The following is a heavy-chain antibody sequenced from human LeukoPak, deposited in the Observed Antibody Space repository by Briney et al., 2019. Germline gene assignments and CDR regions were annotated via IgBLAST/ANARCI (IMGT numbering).Heavy chain of an antibody. Sequence: PEASVKVSCKASGYTFTSYGISWVRQAPGQGLEWMGWISAYNGNTNYAQKLQGRVTMTTDTSTSTAYMELRSLRSDDTAVYYCARDGLLWFGEEGKYFDYWGQGTLVTVSS. CDR1: GYTFTSYG. CDR3: ARDGLLWFGEEGKYFDY. CDR2: ISAYNGNT. J-gene: IGHJ4*02. D-gene: IGHD3-10*01. V-gene: IGHV1-18*01.